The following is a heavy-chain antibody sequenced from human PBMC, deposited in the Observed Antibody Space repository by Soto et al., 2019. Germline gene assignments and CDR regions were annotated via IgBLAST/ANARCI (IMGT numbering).Heavy chain of an antibody. CDR1: GFTFSNYA. CDR2: ILYDGSNK. D-gene: IGHD1-1*01. CDR3: ARDSEVEMPTNPVY. J-gene: IGHJ4*02. Sequence: QVQLVESGGGVVQPGRSLRLSCAASGFTFSNYAMHWVRQAPGKGLEWVAVILYDGSNKYYADPVKGRFTISRDNSKNTLYLQMNSLRAEDTAVYYCARDSEVEMPTNPVYWGQGTLVTVSS. V-gene: IGHV3-30-3*01.